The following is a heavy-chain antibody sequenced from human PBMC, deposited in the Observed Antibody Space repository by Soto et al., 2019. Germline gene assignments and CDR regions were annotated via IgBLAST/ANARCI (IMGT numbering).Heavy chain of an antibody. V-gene: IGHV1-46*01. Sequence: QVQLVQSGAEVKKPGASVKVSCKASGYTFTSYYMRWVRQAPGQGLEWMGIINPSGGSTSYAQKFQGRVTMTRDTSTSTVYMELSSLRSEDTAVYYCARDRISGGFDPWGQGTLVTVSS. CDR1: GYTFTSYY. D-gene: IGHD3-10*01. J-gene: IGHJ5*02. CDR2: INPSGGST. CDR3: ARDRISGGFDP.